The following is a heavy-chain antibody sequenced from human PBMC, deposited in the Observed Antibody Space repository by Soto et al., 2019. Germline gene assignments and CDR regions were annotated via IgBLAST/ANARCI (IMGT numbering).Heavy chain of an antibody. CDR2: IIPIFGTA. CDR3: ARALEWLLSQRYYYGMDV. J-gene: IGHJ6*02. CDR1: GGTFSSYA. Sequence: SVKVSCKASGGTFSSYAISWVRQAPGQGLEWMGGIIPIFGTANYAQKFQGRVTITADESTSTAYMELSSLRSEDTAVYYCARALEWLLSQRYYYGMDVWGQGTTVTVSS. D-gene: IGHD3-3*01. V-gene: IGHV1-69*13.